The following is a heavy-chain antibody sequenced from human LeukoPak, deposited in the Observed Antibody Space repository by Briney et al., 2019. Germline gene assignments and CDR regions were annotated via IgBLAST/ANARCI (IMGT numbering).Heavy chain of an antibody. CDR1: GYTFTGYY. V-gene: IGHV1-2*02. CDR3: ARDGVGSNQQQLVVDAFDY. CDR2: INPNSGGT. J-gene: IGHJ4*02. D-gene: IGHD6-13*01. Sequence: GASVKVSCKASGYTFTGYYMHWVRQAPGQGLEWMGWINPNSGGTNYAQKLQGRVTMTTDTSTSTAYMELRSLRSDDTAVYYCARDGVGSNQQQLVVDAFDYWGQGTLVTVSS.